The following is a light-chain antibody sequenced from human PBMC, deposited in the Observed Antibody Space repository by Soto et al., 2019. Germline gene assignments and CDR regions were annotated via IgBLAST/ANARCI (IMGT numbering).Light chain of an antibody. CDR3: ASWDDSLQGLV. CDR1: SSNIGTNT. CDR2: SNN. V-gene: IGLV1-44*01. Sequence: QSAVTQPPAASGTRGQRVTISCSGSSSNIGTNTVNWYQQVPGTNHELLMYSNNQRPSGVPDRFSGSKSGTSASLAIRGLQSEDEADYFCASWDDSLQGLVFSGGTKLTVL. J-gene: IGLJ2*01.